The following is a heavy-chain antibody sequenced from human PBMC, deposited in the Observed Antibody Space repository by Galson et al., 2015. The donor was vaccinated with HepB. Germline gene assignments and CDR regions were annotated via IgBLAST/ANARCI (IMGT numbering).Heavy chain of an antibody. CDR1: GFTFSSYG. V-gene: IGHV3-33*08. J-gene: IGHJ4*02. Sequence: SLRLSCAASGFTFSSYGMHWVRQAPGKGLEWVAVIWYDGSNKYYADSVKGRFTISRDNSKNTLYLQMNNLRAEDTAVYYCATIAVAGTDFDYWGQGTLVTVSS. D-gene: IGHD6-19*01. CDR2: IWYDGSNK. CDR3: ATIAVAGTDFDY.